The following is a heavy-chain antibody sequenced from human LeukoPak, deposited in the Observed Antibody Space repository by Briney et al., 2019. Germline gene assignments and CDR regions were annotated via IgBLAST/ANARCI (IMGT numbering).Heavy chain of an antibody. Sequence: ASVKVSCKASGYTFTSCGISWVRQAPGQGLEWMGWVSAYNGNTNYAQKLQGRVTMTTDTSTSTAYMELRSLRSDDTAVYYCARDPSVYYYDSSGYHWGQGTLVTVSS. CDR2: VSAYNGNT. J-gene: IGHJ4*02. CDR1: GYTFTSCG. CDR3: ARDPSVYYYDSSGYH. V-gene: IGHV1-18*01. D-gene: IGHD3-22*01.